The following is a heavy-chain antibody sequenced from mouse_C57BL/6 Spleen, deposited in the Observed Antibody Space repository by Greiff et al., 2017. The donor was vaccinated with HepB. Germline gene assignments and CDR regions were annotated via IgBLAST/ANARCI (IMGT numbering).Heavy chain of an antibody. D-gene: IGHD1-1*01. J-gene: IGHJ1*03. CDR1: GYAFSSYW. CDR2: IYPGDGDT. V-gene: IGHV1-80*01. Sequence: QVQLQQSGAELVKPGASVKISCKASGYAFSSYWMNWVKQRPGKGLERIGQIYPGDGDTNYNGKFKGKATLTADKSSSTAYMQLSSLTSEDSAVYFCARRRDYYGSSSWYFDVWGTGTTVTVSS. CDR3: ARRRDYYGSSSWYFDV.